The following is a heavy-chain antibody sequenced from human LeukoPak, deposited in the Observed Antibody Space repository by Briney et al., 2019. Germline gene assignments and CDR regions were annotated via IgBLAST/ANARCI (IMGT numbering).Heavy chain of an antibody. V-gene: IGHV3-23*01. CDR2: ISGSGGST. CDR3: AKDGSDVVVPAYGMDV. J-gene: IGHJ6*02. CDR1: GFTFSSYA. Sequence: GGSLRLSCAASGFTFSSYAMSWVRQAPGKGLEWVSAISGSGGSTYYADSVKGRFTISRDNSKNTLYLQMNSLRAEDTAVYYCAKDGSDVVVPAYGMDVWGQGTTVTVSS. D-gene: IGHD2-2*01.